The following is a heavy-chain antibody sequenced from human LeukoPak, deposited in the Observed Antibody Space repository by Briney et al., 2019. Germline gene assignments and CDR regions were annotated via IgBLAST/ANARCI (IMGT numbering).Heavy chain of an antibody. V-gene: IGHV3-30*18. J-gene: IGHJ4*02. CDR2: ISYDGSNK. Sequence: QPGRSLRLSCAASGFTFSSYGMHCVRQAPGKGLEWVAVISYDGSNKYYADSVKGRFTISRDNSKNTLYLQMNSLRAEDTAVYYCAKVLLRYFDWLSPFDYWGQGTLVTVSS. D-gene: IGHD3-9*01. CDR3: AKVLLRYFDWLSPFDY. CDR1: GFTFSSYG.